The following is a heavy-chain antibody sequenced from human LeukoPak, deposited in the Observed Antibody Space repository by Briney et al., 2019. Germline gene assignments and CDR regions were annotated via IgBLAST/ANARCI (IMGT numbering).Heavy chain of an antibody. D-gene: IGHD1-26*01. Sequence: GGSLRLSCAASGFTFSSYSMNWVRQAPGKGLEWVSSISSSSSYIYYADSVKGRFTISRDNAKNSLYLQMNSLRAGDTAVYYCARGSGPPVDAFDIWGQGTMVTVSS. V-gene: IGHV3-21*01. J-gene: IGHJ3*02. CDR2: ISSSSSYI. CDR3: ARGSGPPVDAFDI. CDR1: GFTFSSYS.